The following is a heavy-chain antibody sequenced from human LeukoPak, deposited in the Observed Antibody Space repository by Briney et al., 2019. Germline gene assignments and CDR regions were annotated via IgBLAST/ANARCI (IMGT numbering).Heavy chain of an antibody. CDR1: GFTVSSNY. V-gene: IGHV3-66*01. Sequence: GGSLRLSCAASGFTVSSNYMSWVRQAPGKGLEWVSVIYSGGSTYYADSVKGRFTISRDNAKNSLYLQMNSLRAEDTAVYYCARDRGDYDILTGYYPISVFDYWGQGTLVTVSS. CDR3: ARDRGDYDILTGYYPISVFDY. D-gene: IGHD3-9*01. CDR2: IYSGGST. J-gene: IGHJ4*02.